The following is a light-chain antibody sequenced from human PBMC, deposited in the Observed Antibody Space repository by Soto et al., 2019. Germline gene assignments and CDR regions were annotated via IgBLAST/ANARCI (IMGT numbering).Light chain of an antibody. V-gene: IGKV1-39*01. CDR1: QNINNY. CDR3: QQSDSALWGT. Sequence: DIQMTQSPSSLSASVGDRVTITCRASQNINNYLNWYQQKPGKAPKLLIYAASSLQSGVPLRFSGSGSGTDFTLTISSLQPEDFATYYCQQSDSALWGTCGQGTKVEIK. J-gene: IGKJ1*01. CDR2: AAS.